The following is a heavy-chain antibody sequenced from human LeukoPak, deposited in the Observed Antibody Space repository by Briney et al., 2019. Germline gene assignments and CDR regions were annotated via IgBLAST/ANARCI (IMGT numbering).Heavy chain of an antibody. Sequence: GGSLRLSCAASGFTFGTFGMHWVRRAPGKGLEWVAVIWNDGSKKFYADSVKGRFTTSRDNSKNTLYLQMNSLRAEDTAVYYCARDSLGGDYWGQGTLVTVSS. J-gene: IGHJ4*02. CDR2: IWNDGSKK. D-gene: IGHD3-16*01. CDR1: GFTFGTFG. CDR3: ARDSLGGDY. V-gene: IGHV3-33*01.